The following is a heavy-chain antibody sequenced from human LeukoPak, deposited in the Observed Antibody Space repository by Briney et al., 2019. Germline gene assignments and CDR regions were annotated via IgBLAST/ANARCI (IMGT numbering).Heavy chain of an antibody. CDR3: ARATGVLLYYFDY. J-gene: IGHJ4*02. CDR2: INHSGST. V-gene: IGHV4-34*01. Sequence: SETLSLTCAVYGGSFSGYYWSWIRQPPGKGLEWIGEINHSGSTNYNPSLKSRVTISVDTSKSQFSLKLSSETAADTAVYYCARATGVLLYYFDYWGQGTLVTVSS. D-gene: IGHD3-10*01. CDR1: GGSFSGYY.